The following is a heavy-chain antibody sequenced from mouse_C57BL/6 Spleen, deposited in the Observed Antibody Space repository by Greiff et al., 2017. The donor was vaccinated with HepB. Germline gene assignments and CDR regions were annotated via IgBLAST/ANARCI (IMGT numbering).Heavy chain of an antibody. D-gene: IGHD2-4*01. CDR1: GFTFSSYA. V-gene: IGHV5-4*03. J-gene: IGHJ2*01. CDR2: ISDGGSYT. Sequence: DVKLVESGGGLVKPGGSLKLSCAASGFTFSSYAMSWVRQTPEKRLEWVATISDGGSYTYYPDNVKGRFTISRDNAKNNLYLQMSHLKSEDTAMYYCASYDYAFDYWGQGTTLTVSS. CDR3: ASYDYAFDY.